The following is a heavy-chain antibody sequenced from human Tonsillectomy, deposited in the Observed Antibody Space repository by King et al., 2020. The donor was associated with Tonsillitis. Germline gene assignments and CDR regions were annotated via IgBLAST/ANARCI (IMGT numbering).Heavy chain of an antibody. CDR1: GYTFRGHG. V-gene: IGHV3-30*02. D-gene: IGHD2-8*02. CDR2: IQYDGSNK. CDR3: ARDPEGALVPWYLDH. J-gene: IGHJ4*02. Sequence: VQLVESGGGVVQPGGSLRLSCTVSGYTFRGHGMHWVRQAPGKGLEWVAFIQYDGSNKYYADSLKGRFTISRDNSENTLYLQMNSLRPEDTAVYYCARDPEGALVPWYLDHWGQGTLVTVSS.